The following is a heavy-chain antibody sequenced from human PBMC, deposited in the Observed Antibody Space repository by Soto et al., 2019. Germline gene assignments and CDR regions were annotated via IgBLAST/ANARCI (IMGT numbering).Heavy chain of an antibody. Sequence: SGESLKISCKGSGYSFTSYWISWVRQMPGKGLEWMGRIDPSDSYTNYSPSFQGHVTISADKSISTAYLQWSSLKASDTAMYYCARRPAGCGGDCLHYYYYGMDVWGQGTTVTVSS. D-gene: IGHD2-21*02. CDR1: GYSFTSYW. J-gene: IGHJ6*02. V-gene: IGHV5-10-1*01. CDR3: ARRPAGCGGDCLHYYYYGMDV. CDR2: IDPSDSYT.